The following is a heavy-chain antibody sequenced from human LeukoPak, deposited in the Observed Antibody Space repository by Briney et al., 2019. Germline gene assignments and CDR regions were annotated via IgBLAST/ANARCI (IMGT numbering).Heavy chain of an antibody. CDR1: GYTFTGYY. Sequence: GASVKVSCKASGYTFTGYYMHWVRQAPGQGLEWMGWINPNSGGTNYAQKFQGRVTMTRDTSISTAYMELSRLRSDDTAVYYCARVITTVVTRIDYWGQGTLVTVSS. V-gene: IGHV1-2*02. D-gene: IGHD4-23*01. CDR2: INPNSGGT. CDR3: ARVITTVVTRIDY. J-gene: IGHJ4*02.